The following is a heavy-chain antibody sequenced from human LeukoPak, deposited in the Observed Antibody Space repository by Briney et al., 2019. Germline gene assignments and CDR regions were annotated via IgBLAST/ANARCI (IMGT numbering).Heavy chain of an antibody. J-gene: IGHJ4*02. CDR2: FDPEDGET. CDR3: ATWQQLVRGYFDY. V-gene: IGHV1-24*01. D-gene: IGHD6-13*01. CDR1: GYTLTELS. Sequence: ASVKVSCKVSGYTLTELSMHWVRQAPGKGLVWMGGFDPEDGETIYAQKFQGRVTMTEDTSTDTAYMELSSLRSEDTAVYYCATWQQLVRGYFDYWGQGTLVTVSS.